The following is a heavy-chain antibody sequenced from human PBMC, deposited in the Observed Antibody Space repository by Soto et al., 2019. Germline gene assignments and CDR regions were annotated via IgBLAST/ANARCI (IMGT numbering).Heavy chain of an antibody. D-gene: IGHD3-3*01. CDR3: ARDDWYDFWNGYYTY. J-gene: IGHJ4*02. V-gene: IGHV1-8*01. Sequence: GASVKVSCKASGYTFTSYDINCVRQATGQGLEWMGWMNPNSGNTGYAQKFQGRVTMTRNTSISTAYMELSSLRSEDTAVYYCARDDWYDFWNGYYTYWGQGTLVTVSS. CDR1: GYTFTSYD. CDR2: MNPNSGNT.